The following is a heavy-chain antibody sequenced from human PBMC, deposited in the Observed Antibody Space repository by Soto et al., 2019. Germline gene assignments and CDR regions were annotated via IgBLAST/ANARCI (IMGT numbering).Heavy chain of an antibody. J-gene: IGHJ4*02. CDR2: IRSKTYGETT. CDR3: TREAAYYDFWSGYYPIDY. CDR1: GFTFGDYT. Sequence: SLRLSCTASGFTFGDYTMTWFRQAPGKGLEWVGLIRSKTYGETTEYAASVKGRFTISRDDFKSVACLQMDSLEPEDTAVYYCTREAAYYDFWSGYYPIDYWGQGALVTVSS. D-gene: IGHD3-3*01. V-gene: IGHV3-49*03.